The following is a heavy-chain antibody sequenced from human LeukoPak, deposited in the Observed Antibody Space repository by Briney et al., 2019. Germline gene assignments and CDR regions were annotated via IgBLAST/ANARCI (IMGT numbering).Heavy chain of an antibody. D-gene: IGHD3/OR15-3a*01. V-gene: IGHV1-69*13. Sequence: SVKVSCKASGGTFSSHAINWVRQPPGQGIEWMGRIIPIFSTPYYAQRFQGRVTITADEYTSTADMELSSLRSEDTAVYFCARGRALDHNYDMDVWGQGTTVTVSS. CDR1: GGTFSSHA. CDR3: ARGRALDHNYDMDV. CDR2: IIPIFSTP. J-gene: IGHJ6*02.